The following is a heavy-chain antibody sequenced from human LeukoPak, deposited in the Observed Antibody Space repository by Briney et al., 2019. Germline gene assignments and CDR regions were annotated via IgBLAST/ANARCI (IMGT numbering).Heavy chain of an antibody. Sequence: GGSLRLSCAASGFTFSSYGMHWVRQAPGKGLEWVAVIWYDGNNKYYADSVKGRFTISRDNSKNTLYPQMNSLRAEDTAVYYCARLYDSHAFDIWGQGTMVTVSS. V-gene: IGHV3-33*01. CDR3: ARLYDSHAFDI. CDR1: GFTFSSYG. J-gene: IGHJ3*02. CDR2: IWYDGNNK. D-gene: IGHD3-22*01.